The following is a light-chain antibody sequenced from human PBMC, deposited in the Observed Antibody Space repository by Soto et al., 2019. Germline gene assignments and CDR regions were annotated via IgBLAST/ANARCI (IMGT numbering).Light chain of an antibody. J-gene: IGKJ1*01. CDR1: QSVRSNY. CDR2: AAS. V-gene: IGKV3-20*01. Sequence: EIVLTQSPGTLSLSPGERATLSCRASQSVRSNYLAWYQQKPGQAPRLLIYAASSRATGIPDRFSGSGSGTDFTLIVSRLEPEDFAVYYCQQYGRSKTFGQGTKVEIK. CDR3: QQYGRSKT.